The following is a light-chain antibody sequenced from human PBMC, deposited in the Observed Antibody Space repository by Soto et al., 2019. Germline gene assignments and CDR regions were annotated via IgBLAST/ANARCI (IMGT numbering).Light chain of an antibody. CDR3: QQYGSSLFT. CDR1: QSVSSKY. V-gene: IGKV3-20*01. CDR2: GTS. Sequence: EIVLTQSPGTLSLSPGERATLSCRASQSVSSKYLAWYQQKPGQAPRVLIYGTSIRASGVPERFSGGGSGTDFTLTITRLEPEDFAVYYCQQYGSSLFTSGPGTKVDIK. J-gene: IGKJ3*01.